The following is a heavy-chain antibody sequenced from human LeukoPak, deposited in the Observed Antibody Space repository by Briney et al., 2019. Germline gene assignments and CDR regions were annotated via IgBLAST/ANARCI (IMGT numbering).Heavy chain of an antibody. CDR1: GFPFNTYA. J-gene: IGHJ4*02. Sequence: GGSLRLSCAASGFPFNTYAMSWVRQAPGKGLEWVSIIRPTGSYTYYASSVKGRFTVSRDDSKTTLYLQMSSLRAEDTAIYYCAKLAFYETSAPLRDLSFWGQGTLVTVSS. V-gene: IGHV3-23*01. CDR2: IRPTGSYT. D-gene: IGHD1-14*01. CDR3: AKLAFYETSAPLRDLSF.